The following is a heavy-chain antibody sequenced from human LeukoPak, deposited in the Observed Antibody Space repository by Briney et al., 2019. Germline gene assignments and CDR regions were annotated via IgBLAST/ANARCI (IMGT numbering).Heavy chain of an antibody. CDR2: IRSKAKSYAT. J-gene: IGHJ4*02. Sequence: GGSLRLSCAASGFTFSGSAIHWVRQASGKGREWVGRIRSKAKSYATAYAASVKGRFTISRDDSKNTAYLQMNSLKTEDTAVYYCTRPSTAADTDDYWGQGTLVTVSS. CDR3: TRPSTAADTDDY. D-gene: IGHD6-13*01. CDR1: GFTFSGSA. V-gene: IGHV3-73*01.